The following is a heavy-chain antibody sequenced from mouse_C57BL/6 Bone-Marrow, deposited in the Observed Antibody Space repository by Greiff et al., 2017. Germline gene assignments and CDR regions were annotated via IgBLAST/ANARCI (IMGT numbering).Heavy chain of an antibody. CDR3: ARFGYD. CDR1: GYTFTSYW. D-gene: IGHD2-2*01. CDR2: IDPSDSYT. J-gene: IGHJ3*01. V-gene: IGHV1-69*01. Sequence: VKLQESGAELVMPGASVKLSCKASGYTFTSYWMHWVKQRPGQGLEWIGEIDPSDSYTNYNQKFKGKSTLTVDKSSSTAYMQLSSLTSEDSAVYYCARFGYDWGQGTLVTVSA.